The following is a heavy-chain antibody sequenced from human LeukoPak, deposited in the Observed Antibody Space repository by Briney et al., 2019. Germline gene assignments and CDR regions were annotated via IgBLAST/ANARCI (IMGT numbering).Heavy chain of an antibody. V-gene: IGHV4-4*07. CDR3: AIVQRSYYNVIYYYGMDV. Sequence: SETLSLTCTVSGGSISSYYWSWIRQPAGKGLEWIGRIYTSGSTNYNPSLKSRVTMSVDTSKNQSSLKLSSVTAAYTAVYYCAIVQRSYYNVIYYYGMDVWGQGTTVTVSS. CDR2: IYTSGST. CDR1: GGSISSYY. D-gene: IGHD3-10*01. J-gene: IGHJ6*02.